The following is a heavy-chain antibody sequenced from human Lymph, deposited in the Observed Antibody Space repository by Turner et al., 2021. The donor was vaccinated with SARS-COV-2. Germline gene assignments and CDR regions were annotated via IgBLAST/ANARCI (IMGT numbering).Heavy chain of an antibody. CDR2: ISYDGSKK. Sequence: QVRLVESGGGVVQPGRSLSLPCAASGFTFSSYAMHWVRQDPGKGLGWVALISYDGSKKDYADSVKGRFTISRDKSKNTLYLQMNSLRAEETAVYYCEREMGAGSDYWGQGTLVTVSS. D-gene: IGHD3-10*01. J-gene: IGHJ4*02. CDR1: GFTFSSYA. CDR3: EREMGAGSDY. V-gene: IGHV3-30*04.